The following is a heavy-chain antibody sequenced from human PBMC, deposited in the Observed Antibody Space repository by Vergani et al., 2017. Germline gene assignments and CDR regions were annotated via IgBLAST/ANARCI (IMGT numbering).Heavy chain of an antibody. Sequence: QVQLVESGGGVVQPGRSLRLSCAASGFTFNQYGMHWVRQAPGKGLEWVAVTWYDGNNKQYADSVKGRFTISRDNSRNTLDLLMSSLRAEDTAIYYCVREGSYCGSTTCRNPSYVYYYHMDVWGEGTTVTVPS. CDR3: VREGSYCGSTTCRNPSYVYYYHMDV. CDR1: GFTFNQYG. D-gene: IGHD2-21*01. CDR2: TWYDGNNK. V-gene: IGHV3-33*01. J-gene: IGHJ6*03.